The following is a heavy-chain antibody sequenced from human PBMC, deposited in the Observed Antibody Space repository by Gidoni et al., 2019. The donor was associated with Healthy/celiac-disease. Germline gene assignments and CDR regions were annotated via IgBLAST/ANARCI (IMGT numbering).Heavy chain of an antibody. CDR2: SSSSSSYI. CDR1: GFTSRSYS. CDR3: ARGMDYDLWSGPYFDY. J-gene: IGHJ4*02. D-gene: IGHD3-3*01. Sequence: EVQLVESGGGLVKPGGSLRPSCAASGFTSRSYSMNWVRQAPGKGLEGVSSSSSSSSYIYYADAVKGRFTSSRDNAKNSLYLQMNSLRAEDTAVYYCARGMDYDLWSGPYFDYWGQGTLVTVSS. V-gene: IGHV3-21*01.